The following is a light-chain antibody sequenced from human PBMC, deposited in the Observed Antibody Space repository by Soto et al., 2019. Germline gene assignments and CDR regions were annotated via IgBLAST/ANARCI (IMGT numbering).Light chain of an antibody. V-gene: IGKV3-20*01. CDR2: GAS. CDR3: QHYGSSQYT. CDR1: QSVSSSY. Sequence: EIVLTQSPGTLSLSPGERATLSCRASQSVSSSYLAWYQQKPGQAPRLLIYGASSRAAGIPDRFSGSGFGSDFTLTISRLEPEDFAVYYCQHYGSSQYTFGQGTKLEIK. J-gene: IGKJ2*01.